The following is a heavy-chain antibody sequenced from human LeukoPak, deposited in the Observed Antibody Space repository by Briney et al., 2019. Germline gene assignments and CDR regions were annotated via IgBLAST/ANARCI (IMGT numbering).Heavy chain of an antibody. CDR3: ARDFNYYYGMDV. J-gene: IGHJ6*02. Sequence: GGSLRLSCAASGFTFSSYEMNWVRQAPGKGLEWVSYISSSCSTIYYADSVKGRFTISRDNAKNSLYLQMNSLRAEDTAVYYCARDFNYYYGMDVWGQGTTVTVSS. V-gene: IGHV3-48*03. CDR2: ISSSCSTI. CDR1: GFTFSSYE.